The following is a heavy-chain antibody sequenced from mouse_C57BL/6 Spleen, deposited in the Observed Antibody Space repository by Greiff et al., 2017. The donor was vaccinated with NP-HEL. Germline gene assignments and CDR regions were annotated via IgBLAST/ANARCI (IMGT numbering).Heavy chain of an antibody. J-gene: IGHJ3*01. D-gene: IGHD2-5*01. Sequence: EVKLVESGGGLVKPGGSLKLSCAASGFTFSDYGMHWVRQAPEKGLEWVAYISSGSSTIYYADTVKGRFTISRDNAKNSLFLQMTSLRSEDTAMYYCARGGYYSNPAWFAYWGQGTLVTVSA. CDR2: ISSGSSTI. CDR3: ARGGYYSNPAWFAY. V-gene: IGHV5-17*01. CDR1: GFTFSDYG.